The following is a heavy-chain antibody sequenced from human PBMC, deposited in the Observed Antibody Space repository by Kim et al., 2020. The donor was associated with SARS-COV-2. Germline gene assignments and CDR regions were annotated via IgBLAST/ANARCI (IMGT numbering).Heavy chain of an antibody. J-gene: IGHJ5*02. D-gene: IGHD3-3*01. V-gene: IGHV3-74*01. Sequence: GGSLRLSCAASGFTFSNYWMHWVRQAPGKGLVWVSRINTDGTVTNYADSVKGRFTISRDNEKNTLYLQMNSLRAEDTAVYYCAKVFTWFDPWGQGTLVAV. CDR1: GFTFSNYW. CDR2: INTDGTVT. CDR3: AKVFTWFDP.